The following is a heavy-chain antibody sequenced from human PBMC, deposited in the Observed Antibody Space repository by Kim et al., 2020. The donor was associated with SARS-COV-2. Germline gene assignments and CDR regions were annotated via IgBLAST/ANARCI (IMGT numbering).Heavy chain of an antibody. CDR2: IYYSGST. CDR1: GGSISSGGYY. CDR3: ARAHRTIFGVVEYMDV. Sequence: SETLSLTCTVSGGSISSGGYYWSWIRQHPGKGLEWIGYIYYSGSTYYNPSLKSRVTISVDTSKNQFSLKLSSVTAADTAVYYCARAHRTIFGVVEYMDVWGQGNTVTVS. J-gene: IGHJ6*02. D-gene: IGHD3-3*01. V-gene: IGHV4-31*03.